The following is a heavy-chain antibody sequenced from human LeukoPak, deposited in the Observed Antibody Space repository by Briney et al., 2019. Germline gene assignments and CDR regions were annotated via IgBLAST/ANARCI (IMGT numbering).Heavy chain of an antibody. D-gene: IGHD3-22*01. J-gene: IGHJ4*02. CDR2: LNTNTGNP. Sequence: ASVKVSCKASGYTFTSYAMNWVRQAPGQGLEWMGWLNTNTGNPTYAQGFTGRFVFSLDTSVSTAYLQISSLKAEDTAVYYCARDLVEDLYYDSSGYGHWGQGTLVTVSS. CDR1: GYTFTSYA. V-gene: IGHV7-4-1*02. CDR3: ARDLVEDLYYDSSGYGH.